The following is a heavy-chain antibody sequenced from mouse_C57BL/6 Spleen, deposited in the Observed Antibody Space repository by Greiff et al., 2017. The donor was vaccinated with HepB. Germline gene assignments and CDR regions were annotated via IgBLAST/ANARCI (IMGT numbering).Heavy chain of an antibody. V-gene: IGHV5-9-1*02. J-gene: IGHJ4*01. CDR2: ISSGGDYI. Sequence: EVQGVESGEGLVKPGGSLKLSCAASGFTFSSYAMSWVRQTPEKRLEWVAYISSGGDYIYYADTVKGRFTISRDNARNTLYLQMSSLKSEDTAMYYCTRVLYDGAMDYWGQGTSVTVSS. CDR1: GFTFSSYA. CDR3: TRVLYDGAMDY. D-gene: IGHD2-12*01.